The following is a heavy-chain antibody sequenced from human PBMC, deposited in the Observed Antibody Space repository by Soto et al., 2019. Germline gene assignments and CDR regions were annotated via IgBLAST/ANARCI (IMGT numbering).Heavy chain of an antibody. D-gene: IGHD6-6*01. Sequence: ASVKVSCKASGFTFTSSAVQWVRQARGQRLEWIGWIVVGSGNTNYAQKFQERVTMTRNMSISTAYMELSSLRSEDTAVYYCASQSIAARQDYYYYMDVWGKGTTVTVSS. CDR1: GFTFTSSA. CDR2: IVVGSGNT. V-gene: IGHV1-58*01. CDR3: ASQSIAARQDYYYYMDV. J-gene: IGHJ6*03.